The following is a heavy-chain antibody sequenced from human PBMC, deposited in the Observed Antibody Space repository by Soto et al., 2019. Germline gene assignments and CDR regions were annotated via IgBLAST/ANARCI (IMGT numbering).Heavy chain of an antibody. J-gene: IGHJ3*02. CDR1: GFTFGDYA. Sequence: GSLRLSCTASGFTFGDYAMSWFRQAPGKGLEWVGFIRSKAYGGTTEYAASVKGRFTISRDDSKSIAYLQMNSLKTEDTAVYYCTGFHRFDRGSYYRAAFDIWGQGTMVTVSS. V-gene: IGHV3-49*03. CDR3: TGFHRFDRGSYYRAAFDI. D-gene: IGHD1-26*01. CDR2: IRSKAYGGTT.